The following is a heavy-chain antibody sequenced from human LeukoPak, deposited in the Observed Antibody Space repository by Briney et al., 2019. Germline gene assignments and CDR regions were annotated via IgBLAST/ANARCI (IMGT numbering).Heavy chain of an antibody. V-gene: IGHV3-23*01. D-gene: IGHD6-6*01. CDR3: AKRGIAARYYFDY. J-gene: IGHJ4*02. CDR1: GFTLSNYA. Sequence: GGSLRLSCAASGFTLSNYAMSWVRQAPGKGLERVSSISDSGDSTYYADSVKGRFSISRDNSKNTLYLQMNSLRAEDTAVYYCAKRGIAARYYFDYWGQGTLVTVSS. CDR2: ISDSGDST.